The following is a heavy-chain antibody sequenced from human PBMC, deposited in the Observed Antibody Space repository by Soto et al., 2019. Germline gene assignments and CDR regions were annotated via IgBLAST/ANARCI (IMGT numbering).Heavy chain of an antibody. CDR3: ASSGWSEDFYYYYGMDV. D-gene: IGHD6-19*01. J-gene: IGHJ6*02. CDR1: GDSVTRSNW. Sequence: PSETLSLTCTVSGDSVTRSNWWSWVRQSPGKGLEWSGEIYHSGDTKYNPSLKSRVTISVDKSKNQFSLHLTSVTAADTAVYYCASSGWSEDFYYYYGMDVWGQGTTVTVSS. V-gene: IGHV4-4*02. CDR2: IYHSGDT.